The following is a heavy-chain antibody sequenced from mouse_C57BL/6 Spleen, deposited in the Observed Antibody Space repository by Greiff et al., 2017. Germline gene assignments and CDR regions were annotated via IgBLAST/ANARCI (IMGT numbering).Heavy chain of an antibody. V-gene: IGHV1-82*01. J-gene: IGHJ3*01. CDR1: GYAFSSSW. Sequence: VQLQESGPELVKPGASVKISCKASGYAFSSSWMNWVKQRPGKGLEWIGRIYPGDGDTNYNGKFKVKATLTADKSSSTAYMQLSSLTSEDSAVYFCARNFLDGYSPLFAYWGQGTLVTGSA. CDR2: IYPGDGDT. CDR3: ARNFLDGYSPLFAY. D-gene: IGHD2-3*01.